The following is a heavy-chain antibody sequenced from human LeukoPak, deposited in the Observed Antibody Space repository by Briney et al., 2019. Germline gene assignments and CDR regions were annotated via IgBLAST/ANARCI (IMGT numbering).Heavy chain of an antibody. CDR3: ARKNTVTNSPRPHYY. D-gene: IGHD4-17*01. Sequence: GGSLRLSCAASGFTFSSYALNWVRQAPGKGLEWVSIISASGATTYYADPVEGRFTISRDNSKNTPYLQMNSLRAEDTAVYYCARKNTVTNSPRPHYYCGQGTLFTVSS. CDR1: GFTFSSYA. V-gene: IGHV3-23*01. J-gene: IGHJ4*02. CDR2: ISASGATT.